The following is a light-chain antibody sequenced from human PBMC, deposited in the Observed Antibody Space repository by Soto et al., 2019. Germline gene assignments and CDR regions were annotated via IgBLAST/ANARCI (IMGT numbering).Light chain of an antibody. CDR3: QQYGYLVT. CDR1: QSITNNY. CDR2: GAS. Sequence: EIVLTQSPGTLSLSPGERATVSCRASQSITNNYLAWYQQKPGRAHRLLIYGASSRATGIPDRFSGSGSGTDFTLTISRLEPEDFAMYYCQQYGYLVTFGGGTKVEIK. J-gene: IGKJ4*01. V-gene: IGKV3-20*01.